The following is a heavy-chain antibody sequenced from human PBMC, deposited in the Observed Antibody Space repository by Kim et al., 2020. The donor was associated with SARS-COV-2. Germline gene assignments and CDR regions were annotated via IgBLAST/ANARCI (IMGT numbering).Heavy chain of an antibody. CDR1: GGSFSGYY. D-gene: IGHD2-2*01. Sequence: SETLSLTCAVYGGSFSGYYWSWIRQPPGKGLEWIGEINHSGSTNYNPSLKSRVTISVDTSKNQFSLKLSSVTAADTAVYYCARVFRYCSSTSCRYYYYYGMDVWGQGTTVTVSS. CDR3: ARVFRYCSSTSCRYYYYYGMDV. J-gene: IGHJ6*02. V-gene: IGHV4-34*01. CDR2: INHSGST.